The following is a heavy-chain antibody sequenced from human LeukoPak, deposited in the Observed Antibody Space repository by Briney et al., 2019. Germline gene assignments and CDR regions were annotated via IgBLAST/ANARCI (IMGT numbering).Heavy chain of an antibody. D-gene: IGHD3-10*01. Sequence: PGGSLRLSCAASGFSFSSYDMNWVRQAPGKGLEWVSSISSSSSYIYYADSVKGRFTISRDNSKNSLFLQMNSLRAEDTAVYYCARVDGSGNLIGYYYYYMDVWGKGTTVTVSS. V-gene: IGHV3-21*01. CDR2: ISSSSSYI. J-gene: IGHJ6*03. CDR1: GFSFSSYD. CDR3: ARVDGSGNLIGYYYYYMDV.